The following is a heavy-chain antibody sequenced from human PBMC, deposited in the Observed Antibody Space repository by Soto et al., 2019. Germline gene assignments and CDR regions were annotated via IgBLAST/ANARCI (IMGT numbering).Heavy chain of an antibody. Sequence: QVKLVQSGAEVKKPGSSVKVSCKASGGTFSSYAISWVRQAPGQGLEWMGGIIPIFGTANYAQKFQGRVTITADESTSTAYMELSSLRSEDTAVYYCASETNCTNGVCYYYYYYGMDVWGQGTTVTVSS. D-gene: IGHD2-8*01. J-gene: IGHJ6*02. CDR2: IIPIFGTA. CDR1: GGTFSSYA. CDR3: ASETNCTNGVCYYYYYYGMDV. V-gene: IGHV1-69*01.